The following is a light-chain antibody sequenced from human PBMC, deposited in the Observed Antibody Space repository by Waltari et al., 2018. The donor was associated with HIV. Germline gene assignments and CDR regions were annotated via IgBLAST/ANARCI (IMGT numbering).Light chain of an antibody. CDR3: QQYGDSPRYS. CDR2: GAS. CDR1: QSVSSN. V-gene: IGKV3-15*01. J-gene: IGKJ2*03. Sequence: EIVMTQSPATLSVSPGERATLSCRASQSVSSNLAWYQHKPGQAPRLFIYGASTRATGIPARFSGSGSGTDFTLTISSLQSEDFAVYYCQQYGDSPRYSFGQGTKLEIK.